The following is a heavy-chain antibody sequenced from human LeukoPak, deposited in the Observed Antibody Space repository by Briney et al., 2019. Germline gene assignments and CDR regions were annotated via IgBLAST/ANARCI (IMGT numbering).Heavy chain of an antibody. Sequence: SVKVSCKASGATFSSYAISWVRQAPGQGLEWMGGIIPIFGTANYAQKFQGRVTITADESTSTAYMELSSLRSEDTAVYYCARGGAVAGTWAGLLNYWGQGTLVTVSS. CDR3: ARGGAVAGTWAGLLNY. CDR2: IIPIFGTA. J-gene: IGHJ4*02. CDR1: GATFSSYA. D-gene: IGHD6-19*01. V-gene: IGHV1-69*13.